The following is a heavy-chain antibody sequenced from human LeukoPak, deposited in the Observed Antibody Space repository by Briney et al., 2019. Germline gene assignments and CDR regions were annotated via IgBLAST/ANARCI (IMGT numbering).Heavy chain of an antibody. J-gene: IGHJ5*02. CDR3: EKPRGVGANWFDP. D-gene: IGHD1-26*01. V-gene: IGHV3-23*01. CDR2: ISGSGGST. Sequence: AGSLRLSCAASGFTFSSYAMSWFRQAPGKGLEWVSAISGSGGSTYYADSVKGRFTISRDNSKNTLHLQMNSLRAEDTAVYYCEKPRGVGANWFDPWGQGTLVTVSS. CDR1: GFTFSSYA.